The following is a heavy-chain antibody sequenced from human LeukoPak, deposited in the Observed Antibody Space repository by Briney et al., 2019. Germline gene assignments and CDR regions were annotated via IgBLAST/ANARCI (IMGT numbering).Heavy chain of an antibody. J-gene: IGHJ2*01. V-gene: IGHV4-59*01. CDR1: GGSISSYY. Sequence: SETLSLTCTVSGGSISSYYWSWIRQPPGKGLEWIGYIYYSGSTNYNPSLKSRVTISVDTSKNQFSLKLSSVTAADTAVYYCARDTGVLWFGELLRDWYFDLWGRGTLVTVSS. D-gene: IGHD3-10*01. CDR3: ARDTGVLWFGELLRDWYFDL. CDR2: IYYSGST.